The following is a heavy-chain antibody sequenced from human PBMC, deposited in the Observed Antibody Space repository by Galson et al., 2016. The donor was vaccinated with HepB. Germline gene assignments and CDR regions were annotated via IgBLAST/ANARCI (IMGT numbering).Heavy chain of an antibody. Sequence: ETLSLTCTVSGGSVSSGSYYWSWIRQPPGKGLEWIGYIDYTGGTIYNPSLKSRVTISVDTSKNQFSLRLTSVTAADTAVYYCVRAGYCSGGTCYSGCLAYWGQGTLVTVSS. CDR2: IDYTGGT. CDR3: VRAGYCSGGTCYSGCLAY. J-gene: IGHJ4*02. CDR1: GGSVSSGSYY. V-gene: IGHV4-61*01. D-gene: IGHD2-15*01.